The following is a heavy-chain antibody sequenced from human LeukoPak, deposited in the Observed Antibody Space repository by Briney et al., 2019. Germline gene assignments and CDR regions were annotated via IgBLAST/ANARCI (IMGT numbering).Heavy chain of an antibody. CDR3: ARTLRYCSGGSCYLLDY. Sequence: ASVKVSCKASGYTFTSYDINWVRQATGQGLEWMGWMNPNSGNTGYARKFQGRVTMTRNTSISTAYMELSSLRSEDTAVYYCARTLRYCSGGSCYLLDYWGQGTLVTVSS. D-gene: IGHD2-15*01. CDR1: GYTFTSYD. J-gene: IGHJ4*02. CDR2: MNPNSGNT. V-gene: IGHV1-8*01.